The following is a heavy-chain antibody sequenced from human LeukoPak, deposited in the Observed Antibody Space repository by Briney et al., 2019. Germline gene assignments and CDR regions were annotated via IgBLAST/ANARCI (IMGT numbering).Heavy chain of an antibody. CDR3: ARDYYDSSGYYNWFDP. Sequence: SETLSLTCTVSGGSISSYYWSWIRQPAGKGLEWIGRIYTSGSTNYNPSLKSRFTMSVDTSKNEFSLKLSSVTAADTAVYYCARDYYDSSGYYNWFDPWGQGTLVTVSS. D-gene: IGHD3-22*01. J-gene: IGHJ5*02. CDR2: IYTSGST. V-gene: IGHV4-4*07. CDR1: GGSISSYY.